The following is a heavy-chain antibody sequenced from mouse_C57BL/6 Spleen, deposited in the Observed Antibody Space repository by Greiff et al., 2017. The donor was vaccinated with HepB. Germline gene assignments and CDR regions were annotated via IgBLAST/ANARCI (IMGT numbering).Heavy chain of an antibody. CDR1: GFTFSDYG. Sequence: EVQLVESGGGLVKPGGSLKLSCAASGFTFSDYGMHWVRQAPEKGLEWVAYISSGSSTIYYADTVKGRFTISRDNAKNTLFLQMTSLRSEDTAMYYCARGDGYYPYYYAMDYWGQGTSVTVSS. D-gene: IGHD2-3*01. J-gene: IGHJ4*01. CDR2: ISSGSSTI. V-gene: IGHV5-17*01. CDR3: ARGDGYYPYYYAMDY.